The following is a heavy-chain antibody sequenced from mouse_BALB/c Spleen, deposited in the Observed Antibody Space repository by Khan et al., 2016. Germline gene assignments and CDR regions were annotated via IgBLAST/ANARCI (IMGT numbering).Heavy chain of an antibody. CDR3: ARGAY. J-gene: IGHJ3*01. CDR1: GYTFSRYW. CDR2: ILPGSGST. Sequence: QVQLQQSGAELMKPGASVKISCKATGYTFSRYWIEWVKERPGHGLEWIGEILPGSGSTDYTEKFKGKATFTAETSSNTAYIQLSGLTSRDSAVYYCARGAYWGQGTLVTVSA. V-gene: IGHV1-9*01.